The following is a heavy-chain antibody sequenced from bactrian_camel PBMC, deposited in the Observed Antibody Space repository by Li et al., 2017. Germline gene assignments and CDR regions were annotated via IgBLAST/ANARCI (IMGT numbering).Heavy chain of an antibody. CDR2: IDTSDDMSAYGT. CDR3: AARGPYCYTNLSVRDFTY. V-gene: IGHV3S1*01. CDR1: GYTYNRNC. J-gene: IGHJ6*01. Sequence: HVQLVESGGGLVQPGGSLRLSCAASGYTYNRNCMAWFRQAPGKEREGVAHIDTSDDMSAYGTIYSDSVKGRFTISQDNAKNTVYLQMNSLQSEDTAMYYCAARGPYCYTNLSVRDFTYWGQGTQVTVS. D-gene: IGHD2*01.